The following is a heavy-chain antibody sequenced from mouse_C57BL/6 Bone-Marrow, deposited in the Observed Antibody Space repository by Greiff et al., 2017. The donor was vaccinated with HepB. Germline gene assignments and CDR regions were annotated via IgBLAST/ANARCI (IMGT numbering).Heavy chain of an antibody. J-gene: IGHJ4*01. CDR2: ISSGSSTI. CDR1: GFTFSDYG. CDR3: ARRNDYDVYYAMDY. D-gene: IGHD2-4*01. Sequence: EVKLMESGGGLVKPGGSLKLSCAASGFTFSDYGMHWVRQAPEKGLEWVAYISSGSSTIYYAYTVKGRFTISRDNAKNTLFLQMTSLRSEDTAMYYCARRNDYDVYYAMDYWGQGTSVTVSS. V-gene: IGHV5-17*01.